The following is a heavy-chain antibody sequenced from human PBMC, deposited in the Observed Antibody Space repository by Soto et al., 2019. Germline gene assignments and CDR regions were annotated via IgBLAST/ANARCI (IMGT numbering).Heavy chain of an antibody. J-gene: IGHJ4*02. CDR1: GYTFTSYD. CDR3: ARPGITGTTAFDY. D-gene: IGHD1-7*01. CDR2: INPNSGGT. V-gene: IGHV1-2*02. Sequence: GASVKVSCKASGYTFTSYDINWVRQATGQGLEWMGWINPNSGGTNYAQKFQGRVTMTRDTSISTAYMELSRLRSDDTAVYYCARPGITGTTAFDYWGQGTLVTVSS.